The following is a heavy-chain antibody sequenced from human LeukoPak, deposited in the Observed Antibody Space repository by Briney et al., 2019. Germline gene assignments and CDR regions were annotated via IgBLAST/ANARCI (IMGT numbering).Heavy chain of an antibody. CDR1: GGSFSGYY. Sequence: PSETLSLTCAVYGGSFSGYYWSWIRQPPGKGLEWIGEINHSGSTNYNPSLKSRVTISVDTSKNQFSLKLNSVTAADTAVYYCARGGLSYYYGSSSFDYWGQGTLVTVSS. J-gene: IGHJ4*02. D-gene: IGHD3-10*01. V-gene: IGHV4-34*01. CDR3: ARGGLSYYYGSSSFDY. CDR2: INHSGST.